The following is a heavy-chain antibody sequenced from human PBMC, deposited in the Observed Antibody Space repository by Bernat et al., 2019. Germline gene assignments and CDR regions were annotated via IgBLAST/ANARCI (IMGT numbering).Heavy chain of an antibody. V-gene: IGHV3-33*01. D-gene: IGHD1-26*01. CDR3: ARDSGSYFGDAFDI. CDR1: GFTFSSYG. Sequence: QVQLVESGGGVVQPGRSLRLSCAASGFTFSSYGMHWVRQAPGKGLEWVAVIWYDGSNKYYADSVKGRFTISRDNSKNTLYLQMNSLRAEDTAVYYCARDSGSYFGDAFDIWGQGTMVTVSS. CDR2: IWYDGSNK. J-gene: IGHJ3*02.